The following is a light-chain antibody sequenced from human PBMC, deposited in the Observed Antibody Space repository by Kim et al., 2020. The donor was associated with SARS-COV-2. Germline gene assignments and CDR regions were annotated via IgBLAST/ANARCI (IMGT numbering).Light chain of an antibody. Sequence: ASVGDRVTITCRASQSIDSSLNWYQQKPEKAPKLLIYAASNLHSGVPSRFSGSGSGTDFTLTISSLQPEDFASYYCQQSYSRPWTFGQGTKVDIK. CDR1: QSIDSS. J-gene: IGKJ1*01. V-gene: IGKV1-39*01. CDR3: QQSYSRPWT. CDR2: AAS.